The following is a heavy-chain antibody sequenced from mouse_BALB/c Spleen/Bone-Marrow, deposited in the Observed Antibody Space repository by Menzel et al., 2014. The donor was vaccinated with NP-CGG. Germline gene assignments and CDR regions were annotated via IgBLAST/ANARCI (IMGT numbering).Heavy chain of an antibody. CDR3: ASYRYAWYFDV. Sequence: VQLQQSGAELVKPGASVKLSRTASGFNIKDTYMHWVKQRPEQCLEWIGRIDPANGNTKYDPKFQGKATITADTSSNTAYLQLSSLTSEDTAVYYCASYRYAWYFDVWGAGTTVTVSS. D-gene: IGHD2-14*01. CDR1: GFNIKDTY. V-gene: IGHV14-3*02. CDR2: IDPANGNT. J-gene: IGHJ1*01.